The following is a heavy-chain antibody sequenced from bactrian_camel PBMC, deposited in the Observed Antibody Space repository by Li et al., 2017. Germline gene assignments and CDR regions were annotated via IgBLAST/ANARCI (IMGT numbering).Heavy chain of an antibody. J-gene: IGHJ4*01. CDR3: GRGFSKGFGPNCQYNF. Sequence: VQLVESGGGLVQPGGSLRLSCVASAFSFKRDAMMWVRQAQGKGLQWVSGINSNGGTTYYADSVKDRFTISRDNAKNTVALQLNSLKIEDTAMYYCGRGFSKGFGPNCQYNFSGRGTQVTVS. V-gene: IGHV3S40*01. CDR1: AFSFKRDA. D-gene: IGHD1*01. CDR2: INSNGGTT.